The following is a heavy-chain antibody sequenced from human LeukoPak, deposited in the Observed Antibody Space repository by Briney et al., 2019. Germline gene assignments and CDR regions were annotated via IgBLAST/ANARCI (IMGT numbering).Heavy chain of an antibody. J-gene: IGHJ4*02. V-gene: IGHV3-74*01. Sequence: PGGSLRLSCAASGFTFSSYWMHWVRQAPGKGLVWVSRINSDGSSTSYADSVKGRFTISRDNAENTLYLQMNSLRAEDTAVYYCAREFPVMWELARPHRGLDNWGQGTLVTVSS. CDR2: INSDGSST. CDR3: AREFPVMWELARPHRGLDN. D-gene: IGHD1-26*01. CDR1: GFTFSSYW.